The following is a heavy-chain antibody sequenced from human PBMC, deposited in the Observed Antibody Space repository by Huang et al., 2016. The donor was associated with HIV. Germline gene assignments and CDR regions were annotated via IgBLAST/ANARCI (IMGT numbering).Heavy chain of an antibody. V-gene: IGHV4-34*01. CDR1: GGSFSGYY. D-gene: IGHD3-22*01. J-gene: IGHJ4*02. Sequence: QVQLQQWGAGLLKPSETLSLTCAVYGGSFSGYYWSGIRQPPGKGLGWIGEINHSGSTNYNPSLKSRVTISVDTSKNQFSLKLSSVTAADTAVYYCARILMYYNSSGYGFDYWGQGTLVTVSS. CDR3: ARILMYYNSSGYGFDY. CDR2: INHSGST.